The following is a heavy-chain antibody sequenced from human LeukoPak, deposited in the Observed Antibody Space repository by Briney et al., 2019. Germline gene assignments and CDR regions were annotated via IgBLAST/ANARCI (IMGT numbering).Heavy chain of an antibody. Sequence: GGSLRLSCSVSGFTFSTYVMHWLRQAPGKGLEYVSAISSNGDNTYYADSVKGRLTISRDNSKNTLYLQMSSLRADDTAVYYCVRGTGYWGQGNLVTVSS. CDR3: VRGTGY. V-gene: IGHV3-64D*06. J-gene: IGHJ4*02. CDR2: ISSNGDNT. CDR1: GFTFSTYV.